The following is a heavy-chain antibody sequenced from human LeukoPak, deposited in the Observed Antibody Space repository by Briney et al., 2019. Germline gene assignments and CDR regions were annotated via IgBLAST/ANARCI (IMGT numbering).Heavy chain of an antibody. Sequence: PSEILSFTCTVSGYSISSGYYWGWIRQPPGQGLEWIGSIYHSGSTYYNPSLKSRVTISVDTSKNQFSLKLSSVTAADTAVYYCARATGYSSGWTYYYYYYYMDVWGKGTTVTISS. CDR1: GYSISSGYY. CDR3: ARATGYSSGWTYYYYYYYMDV. D-gene: IGHD6-19*01. J-gene: IGHJ6*03. V-gene: IGHV4-38-2*02. CDR2: IYHSGST.